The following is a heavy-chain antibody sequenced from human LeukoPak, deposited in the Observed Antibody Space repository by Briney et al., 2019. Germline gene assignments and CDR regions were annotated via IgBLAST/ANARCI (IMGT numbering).Heavy chain of an antibody. Sequence: SETLSLTCTVSGGSVSSGSYYWSWIRQPPGKGLEWIGYIYYSGGTNYNPSLKSRVTISVDTSKNQFSLKLSSVTAADTAVYYCARDGGAFDIWGQGTMVTVSS. CDR1: GGSVSSGSYY. V-gene: IGHV4-61*01. CDR2: IYYSGGT. CDR3: ARDGGAFDI. D-gene: IGHD2-15*01. J-gene: IGHJ3*02.